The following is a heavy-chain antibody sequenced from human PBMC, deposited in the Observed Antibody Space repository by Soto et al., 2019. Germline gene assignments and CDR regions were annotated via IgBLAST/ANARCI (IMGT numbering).Heavy chain of an antibody. CDR3: XXXDGPAAAGLVLDF. Sequence: EVQLVESGGGLVQPGGSLRLSCEASGFTFSSRWMTWVRQGPGKGLEWVANIKQDENGKDYVDSVKGRFTISRDNAKNSLYLQMNSLRAEDTAVXYXXXXDGPAAAGLVLDFWGQGTLVTVSS. V-gene: IGHV3-7*02. CDR1: GFTFSSRW. D-gene: IGHD6-13*01. J-gene: IGHJ4*02. CDR2: IKQDENGK.